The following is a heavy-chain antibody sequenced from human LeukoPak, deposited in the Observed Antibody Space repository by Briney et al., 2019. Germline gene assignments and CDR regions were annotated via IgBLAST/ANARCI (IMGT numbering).Heavy chain of an antibody. V-gene: IGHV4-34*01. CDR2: INHSGST. CDR3: ARARGTVGIDY. D-gene: IGHD1-26*01. CDR1: GGSFSGYY. J-gene: IGHJ4*02. Sequence: SETLSLTCAVYGGSFSGYYWSWIRQPPGKGLEWIGEINHSGSTNYNPSLKSRVTVSVDTSKNQFSLKVTSVTAADTAVYYCARARGTVGIDYWGQGTLVTVSS.